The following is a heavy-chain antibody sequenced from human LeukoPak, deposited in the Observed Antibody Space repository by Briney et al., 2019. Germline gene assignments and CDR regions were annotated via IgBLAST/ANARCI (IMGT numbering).Heavy chain of an antibody. CDR1: GFTFSSYA. J-gene: IGHJ4*02. V-gene: IGHV3-23*01. D-gene: IGHD3-10*01. CDR2: ISGSGGST. CDR3: AKHGSGSYLSYFDY. Sequence: GGSLRLSCAASGFTFSSYAMSWVRQAPGKGLEWVSAISGSGGSTYYADSVKGRFTISRDNSKNTLYLQMNSLRAEDTAAYYCAKHGSGSYLSYFDYWGQGTLVTVSS.